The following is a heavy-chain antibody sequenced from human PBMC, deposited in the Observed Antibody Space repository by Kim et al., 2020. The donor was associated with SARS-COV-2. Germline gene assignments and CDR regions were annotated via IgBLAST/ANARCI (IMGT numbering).Heavy chain of an antibody. J-gene: IGHJ4*02. CDR3: ARSGYYYDSSGYYGGDY. Sequence: GGSLRLSCAASGFTFSSYSMNWVRQAPGKGLEWVSYISSSSSTIYYADSVKGRFTISRDNAKNSLYLQMNSLRDEDTAVYYCARSGYYYDSSGYYGGDYWGQGTLVTVSS. CDR1: GFTFSSYS. D-gene: IGHD3-22*01. V-gene: IGHV3-48*02. CDR2: ISSSSSTI.